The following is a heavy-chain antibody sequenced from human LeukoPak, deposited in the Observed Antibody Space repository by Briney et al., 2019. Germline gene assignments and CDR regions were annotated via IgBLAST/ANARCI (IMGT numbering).Heavy chain of an antibody. CDR3: AKGGSKYYDILTGYSQFDY. D-gene: IGHD3-9*01. CDR2: ISWDGGST. V-gene: IGHV3-43*01. CDR1: GFTFDDYT. Sequence: TGGSLRLSCAASGFTFDDYTMHWVRQAPGKGLEWVSLISWDGGSTYYADSVKGRFTISRDNSKNSLYLQMNSLRTEDTALYYCAKGGSKYYDILTGYSQFDYWGQGTLVTVSS. J-gene: IGHJ4*02.